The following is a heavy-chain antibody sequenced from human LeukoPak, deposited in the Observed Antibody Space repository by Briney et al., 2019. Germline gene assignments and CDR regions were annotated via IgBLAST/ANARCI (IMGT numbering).Heavy chain of an antibody. CDR3: ARLALVRGVVRWFDP. CDR1: GGSINNNAYY. CDR2: ICFSGNN. Sequence: SQTLSLTCAVSGGSINNNAYYWSWLRQHPGKGLEWIGDICFSGNNRHNPSLKSPIAISVDTSKNQFSLKLTYVTVADTAVYYCARLALVRGVVRWFDPWGQGTLVTVTS. J-gene: IGHJ5*02. D-gene: IGHD3-10*01. V-gene: IGHV4-31*11.